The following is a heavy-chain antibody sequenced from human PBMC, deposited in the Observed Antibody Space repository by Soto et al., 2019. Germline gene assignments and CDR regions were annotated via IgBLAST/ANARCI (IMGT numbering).Heavy chain of an antibody. J-gene: IGHJ4*02. D-gene: IGHD6-13*01. V-gene: IGHV4-30-2*01. Sequence: QLQLQESGSGLVKPSQTLSLTCAVSGGSISGTTYSWSWIRQPPGKGLEWIGYIYDSGNTYYNPSLKCQFSISVDSSKNQFSLKLSSVTAADTAVYYCARGQGAAAGHSNFDYWGQGALVTVSS. CDR3: ARGQGAAAGHSNFDY. CDR1: GGSISGTTYS. CDR2: IYDSGNT.